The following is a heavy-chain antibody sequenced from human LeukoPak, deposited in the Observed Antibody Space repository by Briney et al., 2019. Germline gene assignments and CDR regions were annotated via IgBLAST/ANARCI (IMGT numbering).Heavy chain of an antibody. D-gene: IGHD1-20*01. CDR1: GYTLTELS. J-gene: IGHJ3*02. Sequence: GTSVKVSCKVSGYTLTELSMHWVRQAPGKGLEWMGGFDPEDGETVYAQKFQGRVTMTEDTSTDTAYMELSSLRSEDTAVYYCATGITGTHDAFDIWGQGTMVTVSS. CDR2: FDPEDGET. V-gene: IGHV1-24*01. CDR3: ATGITGTHDAFDI.